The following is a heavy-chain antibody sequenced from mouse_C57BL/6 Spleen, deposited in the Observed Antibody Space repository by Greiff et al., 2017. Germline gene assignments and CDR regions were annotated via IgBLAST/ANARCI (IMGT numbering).Heavy chain of an antibody. CDR2: IRNKANGYPT. Sequence: EVMLVESGGGLVQPGGSLSLSCAASGFTFPDYYMSWVRQPPGKALAWLGFIRNKANGYPTEYPASVKGRFTISRDNSQSILYLQMNALRSEDSATYYCARSPYYYGSSPYYYAMDYWGQGTSVTVSS. CDR1: GFTFPDYY. J-gene: IGHJ4*01. D-gene: IGHD1-1*01. CDR3: ARSPYYYGSSPYYYAMDY. V-gene: IGHV7-3*01.